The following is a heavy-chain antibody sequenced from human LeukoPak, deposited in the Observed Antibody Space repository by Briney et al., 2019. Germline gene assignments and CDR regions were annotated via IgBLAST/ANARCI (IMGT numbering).Heavy chain of an antibody. CDR2: IKRDGSEK. Sequence: PGGSLRLSCAASGFTFSNYWMSWVRQAPGKGLEWVASIKRDGSEKYYADSVKGRFTISRDNSKNTLYLQMNSLRAEDTAVYYCAKTGGGAVAGGFDYWGQGTLVTVSS. CDR3: AKTGGGAVAGGFDY. D-gene: IGHD6-19*01. CDR1: GFTFSNYW. J-gene: IGHJ4*02. V-gene: IGHV3-7*01.